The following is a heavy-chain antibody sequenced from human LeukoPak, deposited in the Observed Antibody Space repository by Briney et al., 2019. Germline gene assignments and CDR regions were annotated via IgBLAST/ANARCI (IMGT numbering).Heavy chain of an antibody. V-gene: IGHV3-23*01. CDR3: AKDHYSSGWYRTLDY. CDR1: RFTFSSYA. J-gene: IGHJ4*02. D-gene: IGHD6-19*01. Sequence: GGSLRLSCAASRFTFSSYAMSWVRQAPGKGLEWVSAISGSGGSTYYADSVKGRFTISRDNSKNTLYLQMNSLRAEDTAVYYCAKDHYSSGWYRTLDYWGQGTLVTVSS. CDR2: ISGSGGST.